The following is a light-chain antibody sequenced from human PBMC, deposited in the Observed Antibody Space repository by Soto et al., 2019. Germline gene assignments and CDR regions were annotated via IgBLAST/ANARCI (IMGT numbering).Light chain of an antibody. Sequence: QSALTQPASVSGSPGQSITISCTGTSSDVGGYNYVSWYQQHPGKAPELMIYDVTNRPSGVSNRFSGSKSGSTASLTFSGLQAEDEADYYCSSYTSSGTLVVFGGGTKLTVL. J-gene: IGLJ2*01. CDR3: SSYTSSGTLVV. V-gene: IGLV2-14*03. CDR2: DVT. CDR1: SSDVGGYNY.